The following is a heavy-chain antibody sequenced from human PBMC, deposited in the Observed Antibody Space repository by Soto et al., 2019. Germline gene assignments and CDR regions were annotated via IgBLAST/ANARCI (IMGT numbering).Heavy chain of an antibody. J-gene: IGHJ5*02. CDR1: GGSICSYY. Sequence: SETLSLTCTVSGGSICSYYWGWIRQQPGKGLEWIGYIYYSGSTNYNPSLKSRVTISVDTSKNQFSLKLSSVTAADTAVYYCARHSAYGDYRNWFDPWGQGTLVTVSS. D-gene: IGHD4-17*01. V-gene: IGHV4-59*08. CDR2: IYYSGST. CDR3: ARHSAYGDYRNWFDP.